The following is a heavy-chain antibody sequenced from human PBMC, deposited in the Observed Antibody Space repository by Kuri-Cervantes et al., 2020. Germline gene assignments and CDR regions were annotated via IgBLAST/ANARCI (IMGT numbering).Heavy chain of an antibody. CDR2: IYTSGST. J-gene: IGHJ4*02. V-gene: IGHV4-61*02. D-gene: IGHD3-10*01. CDR3: ASSRLGGDYYGSEPHYFDY. Sequence: SETLSLTCTVSDGSVSSGSYYWSWVRQPAGKGLEWIGRIYTSGSTYYNPSLKSRVTISVDTSKNQFSLKLSSVTAADTAVYYCASSRLGGDYYGSEPHYFDYWGQGTLVTVSS. CDR1: DGSVSSGSYY.